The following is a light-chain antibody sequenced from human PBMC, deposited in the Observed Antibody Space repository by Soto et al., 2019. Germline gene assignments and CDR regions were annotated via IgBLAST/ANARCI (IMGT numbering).Light chain of an antibody. CDR2: KAS. Sequence: DIRMTQSPSTLSASVGDRVTITCRASQSISSWLAWYQQKPGKAPKLLIYKASSLESGVPSRFSGSGSGTEFTLSTSSLQPDDFATYYCQQYNSYPWTFGQGTKVDIK. V-gene: IGKV1-5*03. CDR3: QQYNSYPWT. CDR1: QSISSW. J-gene: IGKJ1*01.